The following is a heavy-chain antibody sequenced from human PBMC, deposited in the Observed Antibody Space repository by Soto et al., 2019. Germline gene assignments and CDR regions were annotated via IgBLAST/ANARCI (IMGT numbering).Heavy chain of an antibody. J-gene: IGHJ4*02. V-gene: IGHV4-59*01. Sequence: QVQLQESGPGLVKPSETLSLICNVSGDSISSYYWNWIRQSPGKGLEWLGYRQYRGITRYNPSLQNRVTISVDTSKNQFSLMLTSVTAADTAVYFCARGSGDYFVLNNWVRGTLVTVSS. D-gene: IGHD6-19*01. CDR3: ARGSGDYFVLNN. CDR1: GDSISSYY. CDR2: RQYRGIT.